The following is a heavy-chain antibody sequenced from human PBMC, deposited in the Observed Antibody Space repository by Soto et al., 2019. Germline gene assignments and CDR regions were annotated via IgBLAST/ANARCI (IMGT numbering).Heavy chain of an antibody. CDR3: ARAELYHYGSGSNLGGMDV. D-gene: IGHD3-10*01. CDR2: IWYDGSNK. V-gene: IGHV3-33*01. J-gene: IGHJ6*02. Sequence: GGSLRLSCAASGFTFSSYGMHWVRQAPGKGLEWVAVIWYDGSNKYYADSVKGRFTISRDNSKNTLYLQMNSLRAEDTAVYYCARAELYHYGSGSNLGGMDVWGQGTTVTVSS. CDR1: GFTFSSYG.